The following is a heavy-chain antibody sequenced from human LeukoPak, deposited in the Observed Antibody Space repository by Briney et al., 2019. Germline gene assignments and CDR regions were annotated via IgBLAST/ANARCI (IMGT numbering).Heavy chain of an antibody. J-gene: IGHJ4*02. D-gene: IGHD3-22*01. V-gene: IGHV3-73*01. CDR3: TRPYSYDSSGSDY. Sequence: GGSLRLSCAASGFTFSGSAMHWVRQASGKGLEWVGRIRSKANSYATAYAASVKGRFTISRDDSKNTAYLQMNSLKTEDTAVYYCTRPYSYDSSGSDYWGQGTLVTVSS. CDR2: IRSKANSYAT. CDR1: GFTFSGSA.